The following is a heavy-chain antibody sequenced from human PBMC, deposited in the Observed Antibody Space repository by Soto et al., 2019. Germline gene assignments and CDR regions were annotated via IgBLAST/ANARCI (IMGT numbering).Heavy chain of an antibody. J-gene: IGHJ6*02. V-gene: IGHV3-21*01. CDR2: ISSSSSYI. CDR3: ATPSGYYYYYGMDV. D-gene: IGHD5-12*01. Sequence: EVQLVESGGGLVKPGGSLRLSCAASGFTFSSYSMNWVRQAPGKGLEWVSSISSSSSYIYYADSVKGRFTISRDNAKNYLYLQMNSLRAEDTAVYYCATPSGYYYYYGMDVWGQGTTVTVSS. CDR1: GFTFSSYS.